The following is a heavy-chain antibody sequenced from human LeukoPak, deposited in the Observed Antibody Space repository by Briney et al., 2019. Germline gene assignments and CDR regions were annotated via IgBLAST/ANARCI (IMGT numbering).Heavy chain of an antibody. D-gene: IGHD3-16*01. V-gene: IGHV4-59*01. CDR2: IYYSGST. CDR3: ARLYDGD. CDR1: GGSISSYY. Sequence: SETLSLTCTVSGGSISSYYWSWIRQPPGKGPEWIGYIYYSGSTNYNPSLKSRVTISVDTSKNQFSLKLSSVTAADTAVYYCARLYDGDWGQGTLVTVSS. J-gene: IGHJ4*02.